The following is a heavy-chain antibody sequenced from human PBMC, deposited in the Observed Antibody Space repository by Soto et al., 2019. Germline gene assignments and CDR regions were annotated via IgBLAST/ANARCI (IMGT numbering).Heavy chain of an antibody. J-gene: IGHJ6*02. D-gene: IGHD2-2*01. CDR3: ARSQGTSTSLEVYYYYYYGMDV. CDR2: IIPISDTT. Sequence: QVQLVQSGAEVKKPGSSVKVSCKASGGTFSSYAISWVRQAPEQGLECMGGIIPISDTTNYSQKFQVRVTTHADETTSTAYVELSSLRSEDTAVYYCARSQGTSTSLEVYYYYYYGMDVWCQGTTVTVSS. CDR1: GGTFSSYA. V-gene: IGHV1-69*01.